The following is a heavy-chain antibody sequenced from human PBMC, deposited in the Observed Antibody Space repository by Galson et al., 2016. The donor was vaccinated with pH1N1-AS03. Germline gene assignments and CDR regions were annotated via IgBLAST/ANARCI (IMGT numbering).Heavy chain of an antibody. V-gene: IGHV4-61*02. Sequence: TLSLTCTVSGGSISSGSYYWSWIRQPAGKGLEWIGRIYTSGDSDYNPSLKSRVTMSVDTSENRFSLKLTSVTAADSAVYYCARSIPGVMMQDGLDVWGLGTTVIVS. CDR3: ARSIPGVMMQDGLDV. J-gene: IGHJ6*02. CDR1: GGSISSGSYY. CDR2: IYTSGDS. D-gene: IGHD2-2*01.